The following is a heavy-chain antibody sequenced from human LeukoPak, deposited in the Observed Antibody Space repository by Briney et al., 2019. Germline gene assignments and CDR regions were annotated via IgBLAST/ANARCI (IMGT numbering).Heavy chain of an antibody. CDR3: ARDANYCFDY. CDR2: IWYDGTNK. D-gene: IGHD1-7*01. CDR1: GFTFSSYG. V-gene: IGHV3-33*01. Sequence: GGSLRLSCAASGFTFSSYGMHWVRQAPGKRLEWVALIWYDGTNKYYGDSVKGRFTISRGNSKNTLYLQMNSLRAEDTAVYFCARDANYCFDYWGRGTLVTVS. J-gene: IGHJ4*02.